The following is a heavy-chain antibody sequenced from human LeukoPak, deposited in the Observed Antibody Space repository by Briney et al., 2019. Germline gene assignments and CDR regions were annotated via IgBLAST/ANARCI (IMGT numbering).Heavy chain of an antibody. CDR3: ARDTVTTTFDALDI. Sequence: PSETLSLTCTVSGGSISSGGYYWSWIRQHPGKGLECIGYIYYSGSTYSNPSLKSRVTISVDTSKNQFSLKLSSVAAADTAVYYCARDTVTTTFDALDIWGQGTMVTVSS. J-gene: IGHJ3*02. D-gene: IGHD4-17*01. CDR2: IYYSGST. V-gene: IGHV4-31*03. CDR1: GGSISSGGYY.